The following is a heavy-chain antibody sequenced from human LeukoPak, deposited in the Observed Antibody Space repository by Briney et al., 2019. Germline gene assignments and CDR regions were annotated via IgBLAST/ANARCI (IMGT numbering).Heavy chain of an antibody. Sequence: SETLSLTCAVSGGSISSSNWWSWVRQPPGKGLEWIGEIYHSGSTNYNPSPKSRVTISVDKSKNQFSLKLSSVTAADTAVYYCARAAYSGSYHSDYWGQGTLVTVSS. CDR2: IYHSGST. CDR1: GGSISSSNW. D-gene: IGHD1-26*01. J-gene: IGHJ4*02. CDR3: ARAAYSGSYHSDY. V-gene: IGHV4-4*02.